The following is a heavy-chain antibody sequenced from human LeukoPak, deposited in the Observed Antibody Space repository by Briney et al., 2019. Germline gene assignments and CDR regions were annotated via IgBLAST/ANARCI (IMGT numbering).Heavy chain of an antibody. Sequence: ASVKVSCKASGYTFTSYDINWVRQAPGQRLEWMGWMNPNSGNTGYAQKFQGRVTMTRNTSISTAYMELSSLRSEDTAVYYCARGGRSGWENWFDPWGQGALVTVSS. J-gene: IGHJ5*02. V-gene: IGHV1-8*01. CDR2: MNPNSGNT. CDR3: ARGGRSGWENWFDP. CDR1: GYTFTSYD. D-gene: IGHD6-19*01.